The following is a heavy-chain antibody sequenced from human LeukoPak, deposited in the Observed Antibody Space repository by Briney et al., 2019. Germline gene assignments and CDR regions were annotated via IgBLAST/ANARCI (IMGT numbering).Heavy chain of an antibody. CDR3: ARGSYDFWSGYKGRPLYYFDY. D-gene: IGHD3-3*01. V-gene: IGHV4-30-4*08. CDR2: INHSGST. CDR1: GGSISSGDYY. Sequence: SQTLSLTCTVSGGSISSGDYYWSWIRQPPGKGLEWIGEINHSGSTNYNPSLKSRVTISVDTSKNQFSLKLSSVTAADTAVYYCARGSYDFWSGYKGRPLYYFDYWGQGTLVTVSS. J-gene: IGHJ4*02.